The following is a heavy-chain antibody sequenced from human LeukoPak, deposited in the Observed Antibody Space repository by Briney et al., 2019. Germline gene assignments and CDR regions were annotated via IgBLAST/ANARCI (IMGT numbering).Heavy chain of an antibody. CDR2: INWNGGST. D-gene: IGHD5-24*01. CDR3: ARGYGYTADY. J-gene: IGHJ4*02. CDR1: GFTFDDYG. V-gene: IGHV3-20*04. Sequence: GGSLRLSCVDSGFTFDDYGMSWVLQAPGKGLEWVSGINWNGGSTGYADSVKGRFTISRDNARNSLYLQMNSLRAEDTALYYCARGYGYTADYWGQGTLVTVSS.